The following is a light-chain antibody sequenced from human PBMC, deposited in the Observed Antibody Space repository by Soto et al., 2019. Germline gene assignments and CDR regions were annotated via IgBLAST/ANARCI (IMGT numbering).Light chain of an antibody. J-gene: IGKJ3*01. CDR3: QQLYSYPFT. V-gene: IGKV1-9*01. Sequence: DIQLTQSPSSLSESVGDRVTITCRASQGISNHFAWYQQNPGKAPRLLIYFASTLETGVPSRFSGSGSGTEFTLTISSLQPEDFATYYCQQLYSYPFTFGPGTKVDV. CDR1: QGISNH. CDR2: FAS.